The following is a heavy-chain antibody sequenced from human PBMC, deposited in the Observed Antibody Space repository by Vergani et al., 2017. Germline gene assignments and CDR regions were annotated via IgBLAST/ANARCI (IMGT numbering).Heavy chain of an antibody. D-gene: IGHD1-20*01. CDR3: ARSPRYNWTPYYYYGMDV. CDR2: INPNSGGT. CDR1: GYTFTGYY. Sequence: QVQLVQSGAEVKKPGASVKVSCKASGYTFTGYYMHWVRQAPGQGLEWMGWINPNSGGTNYAQKFQGRVTSTRDTSISTAYMELSRLRSDDTAVYSCARSPRYNWTPYYYYGMDVWGQGTTVTVSS. J-gene: IGHJ6*02. V-gene: IGHV1-2*01.